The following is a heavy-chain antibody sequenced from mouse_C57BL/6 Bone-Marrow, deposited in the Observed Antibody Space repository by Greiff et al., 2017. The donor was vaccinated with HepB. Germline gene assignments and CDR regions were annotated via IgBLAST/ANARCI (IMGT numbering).Heavy chain of an antibody. D-gene: IGHD1-1*01. V-gene: IGHV3-6*01. J-gene: IGHJ3*01. CDR2: ISYDGSN. CDR1: GYSITSGYY. CDR3: AARGGGSTWFAY. Sequence: EVQLVESGPGLVKPSQSLSLTCSVTGYSITSGYYWNWIRQFPGNKLEWMGYISYDGSNNYNPSLKNRISITRDTSKNQFFLKLNSVTTEDTATYYCAARGGGSTWFAYWGQGTLVTVSA.